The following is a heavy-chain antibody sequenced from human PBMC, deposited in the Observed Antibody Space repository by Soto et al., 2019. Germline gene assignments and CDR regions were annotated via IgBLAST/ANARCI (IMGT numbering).Heavy chain of an antibody. CDR3: ARGRNWFDP. V-gene: IGHV4-39*01. CDR2: IYYSGST. Sequence: PSETLSLTCTVSGGSISSSSYYWGWIRQPPGKGLEWIGSIYYSGSTYYNPPLKSRVTISVDTSKNQLSLKLSSVTAADTAVYYCARGRNWFDPWGQGTLVTVSS. CDR1: GGSISSSSYY. J-gene: IGHJ5*02.